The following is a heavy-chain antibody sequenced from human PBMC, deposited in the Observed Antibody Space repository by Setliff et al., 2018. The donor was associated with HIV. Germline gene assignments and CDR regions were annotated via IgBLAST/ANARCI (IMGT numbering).Heavy chain of an antibody. CDR1: GDSIRGYY. Sequence: SETLSLTCTVSGDSIRGYYWGWIRQPPGRGLEWMGYVFYTGFAAYNPSLKSRLTISADTSKSQFPLTLTSVTAADTAVYYCARQMPIPGIAITPVDYWGQGALVTVSS. J-gene: IGHJ4*02. CDR3: ARQMPIPGIAITPVDY. V-gene: IGHV4-59*08. D-gene: IGHD5-12*01. CDR2: VFYTGFA.